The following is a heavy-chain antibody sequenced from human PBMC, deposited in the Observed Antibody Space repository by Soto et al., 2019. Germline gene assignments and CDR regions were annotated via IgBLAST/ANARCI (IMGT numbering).Heavy chain of an antibody. D-gene: IGHD3-16*02. CDR3: ARDHIYDYVWGSYRYNWFDP. Sequence: QVQLVQSGAEVKKPGASVKVSCKASGYTFTSYSISWVRQAPGQGLEWMGWISAYNGNTNYAQKLQGRVTMTTDTSTSTAYMELRSLRSDDTAVYYCARDHIYDYVWGSYRYNWFDPWGQGTLVTVSS. CDR1: GYTFTSYS. J-gene: IGHJ5*02. CDR2: ISAYNGNT. V-gene: IGHV1-18*01.